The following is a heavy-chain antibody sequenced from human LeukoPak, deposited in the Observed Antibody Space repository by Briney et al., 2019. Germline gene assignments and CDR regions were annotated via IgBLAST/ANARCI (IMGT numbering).Heavy chain of an antibody. J-gene: IGHJ4*02. D-gene: IGHD1-1*01. CDR3: ARDRNVDYFDY. CDR1: GFTFSTYG. CDR2: IWYDGSDK. V-gene: IGHV3-33*01. Sequence: GRFLRLSCAASGFTFSTYGMHWVRQAPGKGLEWVAVIWYDGSDKYYADSVKGRFTISRDNSKNTLYLQMNSLRAEDTAVYYCARDRNVDYFDYWGRGTLVTVAS.